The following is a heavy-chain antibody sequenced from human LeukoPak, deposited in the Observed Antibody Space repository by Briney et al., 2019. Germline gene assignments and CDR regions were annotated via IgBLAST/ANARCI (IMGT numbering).Heavy chain of an antibody. CDR2: IYYSGST. CDR1: GGSISSYY. V-gene: IGHV4-59*01. J-gene: IGHJ3*02. Sequence: SETLSLTCTVSGGSISSYYWSWIRQPPGKGLEWIGYIYYSGSTNYNPSLKSRVTISVDTSKNQFSLKLSSVTAADTAVYYCARENQGAAAAYDAFDIWGQGAMVTVSS. D-gene: IGHD6-13*01. CDR3: ARENQGAAAAYDAFDI.